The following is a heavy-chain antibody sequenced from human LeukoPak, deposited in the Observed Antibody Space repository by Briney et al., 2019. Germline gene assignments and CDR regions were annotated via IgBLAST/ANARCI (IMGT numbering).Heavy chain of an antibody. Sequence: ASVKVSCKASGYTFTGYYMHWVRQATGQGLEWMGWMNPNSGNTGYAQKFQGRVTMTRNTSISTAYMELSSLRSEDTAVYYCARPDFPGATASKLRTRRAFDIWGQGTMVTVSS. V-gene: IGHV1-8*02. J-gene: IGHJ3*02. CDR3: ARPDFPGATASKLRTRRAFDI. D-gene: IGHD1-26*01. CDR1: GYTFTGYY. CDR2: MNPNSGNT.